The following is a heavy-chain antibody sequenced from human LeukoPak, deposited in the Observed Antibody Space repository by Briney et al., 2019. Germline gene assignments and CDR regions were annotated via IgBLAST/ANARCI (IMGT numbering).Heavy chain of an antibody. CDR3: AKGNYYDSSAYNYFDY. CDR2: IRYDGSNK. J-gene: IGHJ4*02. CDR1: GFTFSSYG. V-gene: IGHV3-30*02. Sequence: GGSLRLSCAASGFTFSSYGMHWVRQAPGKGLEWVAFIRYDGSNKYYADSVKGRFTISRDNSKNTLYLQMNSLRPEDTAVCYCAKGNYYDSSAYNYFDYWGQGTLVTVSS. D-gene: IGHD3-22*01.